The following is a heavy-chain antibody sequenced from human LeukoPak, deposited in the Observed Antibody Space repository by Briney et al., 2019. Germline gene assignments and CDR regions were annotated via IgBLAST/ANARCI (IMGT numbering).Heavy chain of an antibody. CDR1: GYSFTSYW. J-gene: IGHJ5*02. D-gene: IGHD6-13*01. CDR2: IYPGDSDT. CDR3: ARLSYSSSWYGWFDP. V-gene: IGHV5-51*01. Sequence: GESLKISCKGSGYSFTSYWIGWVRQMPGKGLEWMGIIYPGDSDTSYSPSFQGQVTISSDKSISTAYLQWSSLKASDTAMYYCARLSYSSSWYGWFDPWGQGTLVTVSS.